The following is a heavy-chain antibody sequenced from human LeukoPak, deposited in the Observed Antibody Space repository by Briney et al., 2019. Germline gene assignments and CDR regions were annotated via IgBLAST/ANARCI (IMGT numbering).Heavy chain of an antibody. CDR3: AKAPVTSCRGAYCYPFDY. D-gene: IGHD2-21*01. Sequence: GGALRLSCAASGFNLSSYAMSWVRQVPGKGLEWVSAISSTDAGTYHADSVRGRFTISRDSSKNTLYLQMNSLRAEDAAVYYCAKAPVTSCRGAYCYPFDYWGQGTLVTVSS. J-gene: IGHJ4*02. CDR2: ISSTDAGT. V-gene: IGHV3-23*01. CDR1: GFNLSSYA.